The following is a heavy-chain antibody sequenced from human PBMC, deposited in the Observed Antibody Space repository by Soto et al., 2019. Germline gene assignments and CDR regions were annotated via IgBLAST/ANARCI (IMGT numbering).Heavy chain of an antibody. CDR1: GGSIRDYY. CDR2: IYYTGTT. J-gene: IGHJ4*02. CDR3: ARLGGYYQAFDS. V-gene: IGHV4-59*08. D-gene: IGHD3-22*01. Sequence: SETLSLTCTVSGGSIRDYYWGWIRQSPGKGLDWIGYIYYTGTTKYNPSLKSRVTISVDSSKNQFSLKLDSVTAADTAVHYCARLGGYYQAFDSWGQGTLVTVSS.